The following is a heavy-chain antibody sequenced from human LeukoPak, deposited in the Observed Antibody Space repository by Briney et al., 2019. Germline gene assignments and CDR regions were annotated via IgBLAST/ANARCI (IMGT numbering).Heavy chain of an antibody. J-gene: IGHJ4*02. V-gene: IGHV1-2*02. D-gene: IGHD6-19*01. CDR3: ARDIDLAVAAYAFDY. Sequence: ASVKVSCKASGYTFTDYYMYWVRQAPGQGLEWMGWINPNSGGTNYAQKFQGRVTMTRDTSISTAYMELSRLRSDDTAVYYCARDIDLAVAAYAFDYWGQGTLVTVSS. CDR1: GYTFTDYY. CDR2: INPNSGGT.